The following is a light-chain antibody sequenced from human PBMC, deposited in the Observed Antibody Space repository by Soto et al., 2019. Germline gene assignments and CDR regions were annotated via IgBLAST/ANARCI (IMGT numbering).Light chain of an antibody. CDR2: DAS. Sequence: IRMTQSPSSLSASTGDRVTITCRASQGISKWVVWYQQKPGQAPKLLIFDASILASGVPSRFSGSGSGTEFTLTISSLQPDDFATYYCQQYNGYSTWTFGQGTKVDIK. J-gene: IGKJ1*01. CDR3: QQYNGYSTWT. V-gene: IGKV1-5*01. CDR1: QGISKW.